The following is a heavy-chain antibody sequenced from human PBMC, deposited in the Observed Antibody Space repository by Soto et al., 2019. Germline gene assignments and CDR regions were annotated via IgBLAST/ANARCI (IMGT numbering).Heavy chain of an antibody. J-gene: IGHJ6*02. Sequence: ASVKVSCKASGYTFANYHMHWVRQAPGQGLEWMGGINPNIDTATYAQRFQGRVTMTADESTSTAYMELSSLRSEDTAVYYCARHDCISTSCYYYYYYSMDVWGQGTTVTVSS. CDR2: INPNIDTA. D-gene: IGHD2-2*01. V-gene: IGHV1-46*01. CDR3: ARHDCISTSCYYYYYYSMDV. CDR1: GYTFANYH.